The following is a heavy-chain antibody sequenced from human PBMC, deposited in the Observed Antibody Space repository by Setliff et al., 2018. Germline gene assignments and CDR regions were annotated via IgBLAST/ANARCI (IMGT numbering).Heavy chain of an antibody. CDR2: IYHSGST. D-gene: IGHD3-3*01. CDR1: GGSFSGYY. CDR3: ARAGPTVTFFRVLVISWSDP. J-gene: IGHJ5*02. V-gene: IGHV4-34*01. Sequence: SETLSLTCAVYGGSFSGYYWSWIRQPPGKGLEWIGSIYHSGSTYYNPSLKSRVSISVDTSKNQFSLELSSVTAADTATYYCARAGPTVTFFRVLVISWSDPWGQGTLVTVSS.